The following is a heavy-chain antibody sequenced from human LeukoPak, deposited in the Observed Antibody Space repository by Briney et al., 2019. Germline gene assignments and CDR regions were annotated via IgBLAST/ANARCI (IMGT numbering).Heavy chain of an antibody. CDR1: GFTFDDYA. CDR2: ISWNSGSI. J-gene: IGHJ4*02. D-gene: IGHD3-10*01. Sequence: PGGSLRLSCAASGFTFDDYAMHWVRQAPGKGLEWVSGISWNSGSIGYADSVKGRFTISRDNAKKSLYLQMNSLRAEDTAIYYCAKDRVRITMVRGVIPDYWGQGTLVTVSS. V-gene: IGHV3-9*01. CDR3: AKDRVRITMVRGVIPDY.